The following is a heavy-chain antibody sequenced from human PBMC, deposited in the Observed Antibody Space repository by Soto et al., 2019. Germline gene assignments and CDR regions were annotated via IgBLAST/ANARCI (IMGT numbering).Heavy chain of an antibody. J-gene: IGHJ2*01. D-gene: IGHD6-19*01. CDR3: ARERKVAGLTPVWFDL. V-gene: IGHV3-33*01. CDR2: IWYDGSNK. Sequence: QVQLVESGGGVVQPGRSLRLSCAASGFTFSSYGMHWVRQAPGKGLEWVAVIWYDGSNKYYADSVKGRFTISRDNSKNTLYLQMNSLRAEDTAVYYCARERKVAGLTPVWFDLWGRGTLVTVSS. CDR1: GFTFSSYG.